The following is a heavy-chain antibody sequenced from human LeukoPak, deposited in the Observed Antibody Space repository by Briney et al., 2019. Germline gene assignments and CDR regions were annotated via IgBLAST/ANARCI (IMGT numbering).Heavy chain of an antibody. Sequence: ASVKVSCKASGYTFTSYGISWVRQATGQGLEWMGRMSPNTGKTDYAQKFQGRVTITRDTSINTVYMEVSSLRSDDTAVYYCARGFVDYWSGYYRRDWFDPWGRGTLVTVSS. CDR3: ARGFVDYWSGYYRRDWFDP. V-gene: IGHV1-8*03. J-gene: IGHJ5*02. D-gene: IGHD3-3*01. CDR2: MSPNTGKT. CDR1: GYTFTSYG.